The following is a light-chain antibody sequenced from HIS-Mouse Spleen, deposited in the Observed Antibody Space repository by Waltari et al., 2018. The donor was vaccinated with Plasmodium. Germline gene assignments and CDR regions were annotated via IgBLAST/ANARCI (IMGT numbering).Light chain of an antibody. CDR3: SSYAGSNNYVV. J-gene: IGLJ2*01. V-gene: IGLV2-8*01. CDR2: EVS. CDR1: SSDVGGYNY. Sequence: QSALTQPPSASGSPGQSVTISCTGTSSDVGGYNYVYWYHQHPGNAPKLMIYEVSKRPSGVPDRFSGAKSGNTASLTVSGLQAEDEADYYCSSYAGSNNYVVFGGGTKLTVL.